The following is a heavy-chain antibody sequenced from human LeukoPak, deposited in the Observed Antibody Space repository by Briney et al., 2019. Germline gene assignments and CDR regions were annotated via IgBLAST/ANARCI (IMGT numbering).Heavy chain of an antibody. CDR1: GGSISSSSYY. CDR3: ARHHAGLYCSSTSCLNWFDP. D-gene: IGHD2-2*01. V-gene: IGHV4-39*01. Sequence: PSETLSLTRTVSGGSISSSSYYWGWIRQPPGKGLEWIGSIYYSGSTYSNPSLKSRVTISVDTSKNQFSLKLSSVTAADTAVYYCARHHAGLYCSSTSCLNWFDPWGQGTLVTVSS. J-gene: IGHJ5*02. CDR2: IYYSGST.